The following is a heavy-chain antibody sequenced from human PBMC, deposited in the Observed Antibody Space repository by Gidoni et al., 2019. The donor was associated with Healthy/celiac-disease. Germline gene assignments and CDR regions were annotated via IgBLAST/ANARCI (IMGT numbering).Heavy chain of an antibody. CDR2: IYSGGST. CDR3: ARARYCSSTSCYGSDWFDP. Sequence: EVQLVESGGVLVQPGGSLRLSCAASAFTVSSNYMSWVRQAPGKGLEWVSVIYSGGSTYYADSVKGRFTISRDNSKNTLYLQMNSLRAEDTAVYYCARARYCSSTSCYGSDWFDPWGQGTLVTVSS. J-gene: IGHJ5*02. D-gene: IGHD2-2*01. CDR1: AFTVSSNY. V-gene: IGHV3-66*02.